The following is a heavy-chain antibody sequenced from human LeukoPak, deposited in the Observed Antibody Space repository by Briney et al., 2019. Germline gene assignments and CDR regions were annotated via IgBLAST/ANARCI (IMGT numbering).Heavy chain of an antibody. CDR1: RFTFSDGY. CDR2: ISSSNSYT. Sequence: GGSLRLSCAASRFTFSDGYMSWIRQARCKGLEWVSYISSSNSYTNYADSVKGRFNIARDHAKNSLYLQMHSLRAEDTAVYYCARHRWYDSSRYYDYWGQGTLVTVSS. J-gene: IGHJ4*02. D-gene: IGHD3-22*01. CDR3: ARHRWYDSSRYYDY. V-gene: IGHV3-11*03.